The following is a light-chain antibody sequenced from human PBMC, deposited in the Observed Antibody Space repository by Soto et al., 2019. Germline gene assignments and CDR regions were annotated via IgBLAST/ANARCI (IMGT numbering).Light chain of an antibody. Sequence: QSVLTRPASVSGSPGQSITISCTGTSSDVGAYNYVSWYQQHPGKAPKLMIYEVSNRPSGVSHRFSGSKSDNTASLTISGFQTDDEADYYCSSYTSSRTLVFGTGTKVTVL. CDR1: SSDVGAYNY. CDR3: SSYTSSRTLV. CDR2: EVS. V-gene: IGLV2-14*01. J-gene: IGLJ1*01.